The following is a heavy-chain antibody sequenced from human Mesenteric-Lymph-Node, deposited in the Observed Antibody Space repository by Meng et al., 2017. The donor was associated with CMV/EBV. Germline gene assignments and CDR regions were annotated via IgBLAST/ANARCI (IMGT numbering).Heavy chain of an antibody. Sequence: FSGYYWSWIRQPPGKGLEWIGEINHSGSTNYNPSLKSRVTISVDTSKNQFSLKLSSVTAADTAVYYCARPSGYSSSWYNPYYYGMDVWGQGTMVTVSS. CDR1: FSGYY. V-gene: IGHV4-34*01. CDR3: ARPSGYSSSWYNPYYYGMDV. D-gene: IGHD6-13*01. CDR2: INHSGST. J-gene: IGHJ6*02.